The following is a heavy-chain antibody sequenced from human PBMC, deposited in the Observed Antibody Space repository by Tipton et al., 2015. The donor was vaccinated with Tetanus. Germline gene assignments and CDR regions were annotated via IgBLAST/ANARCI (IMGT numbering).Heavy chain of an antibody. V-gene: IGHV4-61*01. CDR1: GGSVSSGSYF. CDR3: ARGARGYTYG. D-gene: IGHD5-18*01. Sequence: TLSLTCTVSGGSVSSGSYFWSWIRQPPGKGLQWIGYIYYSGTTNYNPSLKSRVTISVDTSKNQFPLNLASVTAADTAVYYCARGARGYTYGWGQGTLVTVSS. CDR2: IYYSGTT. J-gene: IGHJ4*02.